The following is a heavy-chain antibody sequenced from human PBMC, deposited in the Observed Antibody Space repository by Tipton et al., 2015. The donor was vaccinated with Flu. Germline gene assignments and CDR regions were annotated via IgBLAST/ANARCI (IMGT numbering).Heavy chain of an antibody. Sequence: TLSLTCTISGHSISSDYYWGWIRQPPGKGLEWIGNIFHTGSTYHDPSLKSRVTISVDTSKNQFSLKLRSVSAADTAVYYCARAGGSNSWYVYWGQGTLVTVSS. CDR2: IFHTGST. CDR3: ARAGGSNSWYVY. D-gene: IGHD6-13*01. J-gene: IGHJ4*02. CDR1: GHSISSDYY. V-gene: IGHV4-38-2*02.